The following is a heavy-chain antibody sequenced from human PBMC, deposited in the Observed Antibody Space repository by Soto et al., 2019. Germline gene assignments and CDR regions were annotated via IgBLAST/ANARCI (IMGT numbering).Heavy chain of an antibody. CDR2: INNDGSST. V-gene: IGHV3-74*01. Sequence: EVQLVESGGGLVQPGGSLRLSCAASGFTFSSYWMHWVRQAPGKGLVWVSRINNDGSSTSYAASVKGRLTISRDNAKNTLYLQVNSLRAEDTAVYYCASGGVAGSGTFYNDYWGRGTLVTVSS. CDR3: ASGGVAGSGTFYNDY. J-gene: IGHJ4*02. CDR1: GFTFSSYW. D-gene: IGHD3-10*01.